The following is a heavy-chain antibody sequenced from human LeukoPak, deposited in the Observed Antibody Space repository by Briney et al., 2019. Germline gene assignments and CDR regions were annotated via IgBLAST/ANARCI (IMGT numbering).Heavy chain of an antibody. Sequence: GGSLRLSCAASGSTFSSYWMSWVRQAPGKGLEWVANIKQDGSEKYYVGSVKGRFTISRDNAKNSLYLQMNSLRAEDTAVYYCARLIVVVPAARFDYWGQGTLVTVSS. D-gene: IGHD2-2*01. V-gene: IGHV3-7*01. CDR2: IKQDGSEK. CDR1: GSTFSSYW. CDR3: ARLIVVVPAARFDY. J-gene: IGHJ4*02.